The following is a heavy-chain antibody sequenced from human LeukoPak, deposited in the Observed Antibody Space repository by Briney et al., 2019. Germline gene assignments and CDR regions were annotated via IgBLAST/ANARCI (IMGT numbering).Heavy chain of an antibody. CDR2: INSDGSST. CDR3: ARIAAGLTFDY. Sequence: SGGSLRLSCAASGFTFSSYWMHWVRQAPGKGLVWVSRINSDGSSTNYADSVKGRFTISRGNAENTLYLQMNSLRAEDTAVYYCARIAAGLTFDYWGQGTLVTVSS. CDR1: GFTFSSYW. D-gene: IGHD6-13*01. V-gene: IGHV3-74*01. J-gene: IGHJ4*02.